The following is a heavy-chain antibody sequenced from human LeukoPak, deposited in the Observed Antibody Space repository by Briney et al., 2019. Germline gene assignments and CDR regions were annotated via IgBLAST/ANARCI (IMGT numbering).Heavy chain of an antibody. D-gene: IGHD1-26*01. CDR2: IYTSGST. J-gene: IGHJ3*02. CDR3: VSGSYSDAFDI. CDR1: GGSISSGSCY. Sequence: SQTLSLTCTVSGGSISSGSCYWSWIRQPAGKGLEWIGRIYTSGSTNYNPSLKSRVTISVDTSKNQFSLKLSSVTAADTAVYYCVSGSYSDAFDIWGQGTMVTVSS. V-gene: IGHV4-61*02.